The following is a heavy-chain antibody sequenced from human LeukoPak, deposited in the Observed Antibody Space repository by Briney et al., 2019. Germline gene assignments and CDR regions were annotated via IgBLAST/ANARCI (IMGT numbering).Heavy chain of an antibody. J-gene: IGHJ4*02. CDR3: AKVGPSSSSDY. CDR1: GYSFTSYW. D-gene: IGHD6-13*01. V-gene: IGHV5-51*01. Sequence: GESLKISCKASGYSFTSYWIAWVRQMPGQGLEWMGVIYPRDSDAKYSPSFQGQVTISADQSINTAYLQWSSLKASDTAMYYCAKVGPSSSSDYWGQGTLVTVSS. CDR2: IYPRDSDA.